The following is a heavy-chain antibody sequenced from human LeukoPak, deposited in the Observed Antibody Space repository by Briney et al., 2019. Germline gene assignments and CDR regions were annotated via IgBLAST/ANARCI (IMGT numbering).Heavy chain of an antibody. CDR2: VKQDGSEK. D-gene: IGHD3-10*01. CDR1: GFTFSSYW. V-gene: IGHV3-7*01. J-gene: IGHJ4*02. CDR3: AVENAMVRGVTTFDY. Sequence: GGSLRLSCVSSGFTFSSYWMTWVRQAPGKGLEWVASVKQDGSEKFYVDSVKGRFTISRDNAKISLYLQMNSLRAEDTAVYYCAVENAMVRGVTTFDYWGQGTLVTVSS.